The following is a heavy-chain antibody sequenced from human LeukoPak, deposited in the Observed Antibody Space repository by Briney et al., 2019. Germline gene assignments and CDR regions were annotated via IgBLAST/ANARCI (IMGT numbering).Heavy chain of an antibody. Sequence: ASVKVSCKASGYTFTSYYMHWVRQAPGQGLEWMGIINPSGGSTSYAQKFQGRVTITADESTSTAYMELSSLRSEDTAVYYCARGHITMVRGVIPWFDPWGQGTLVTVSS. CDR2: INPSGGST. CDR1: GYTFTSYY. V-gene: IGHV1-46*01. CDR3: ARGHITMVRGVIPWFDP. D-gene: IGHD3-10*01. J-gene: IGHJ5*02.